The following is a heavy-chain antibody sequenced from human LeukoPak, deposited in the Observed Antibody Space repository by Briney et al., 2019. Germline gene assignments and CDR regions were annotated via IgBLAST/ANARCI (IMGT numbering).Heavy chain of an antibody. CDR2: ITRSGDNT. D-gene: IGHD4/OR15-4a*01. CDR1: GFTFSSYA. CDR3: VRGSSANYDT. J-gene: IGHJ5*02. Sequence: GPSLRLSCAASGFTFSSYAMCCVRQAPGKGLQWVSSITRSGDNTYYADSLKGRFTISRDNTKNTLHLQVNSLRAEDTAVYYCVRGSSANYDTWGQGTLGTVS. V-gene: IGHV3-23*01.